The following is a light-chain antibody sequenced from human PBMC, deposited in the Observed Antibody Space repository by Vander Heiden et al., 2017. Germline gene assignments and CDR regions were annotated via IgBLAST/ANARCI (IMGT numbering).Light chain of an antibody. J-gene: IGKJ4*01. V-gene: IGKV3-15*01. CDR1: QSITSN. CDR2: GAS. CDR3: QQDNNWPLT. Sequence: IVMTQSPATLSVSPGERASLSCRASQSITSNLAWYQHKPGQAPRLLIYGASTRATGIPARFRGSGSGTEFTLTISSLQSEDFAVYYCQQDNNWPLTFGGGTKVEIK.